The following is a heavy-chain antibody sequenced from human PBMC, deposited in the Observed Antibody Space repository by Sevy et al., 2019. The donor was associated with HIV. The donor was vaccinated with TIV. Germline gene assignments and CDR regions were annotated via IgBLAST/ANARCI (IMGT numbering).Heavy chain of an antibody. J-gene: IGHJ6*02. Sequence: GGSLRLSCAASGFTFTYAWMSWVRQAPGKGLEWVGRIKSRPDGGTTDYAATVKGRFTISRDDSKNTLYLQMNSLKTVDSAVYYCATDPIIVLLVTDGMDVWGQGTTVTVSS. CDR1: GFTFTYAW. D-gene: IGHD2-8*01. CDR2: IKSRPDGGTT. CDR3: ATDPIIVLLVTDGMDV. V-gene: IGHV3-15*01.